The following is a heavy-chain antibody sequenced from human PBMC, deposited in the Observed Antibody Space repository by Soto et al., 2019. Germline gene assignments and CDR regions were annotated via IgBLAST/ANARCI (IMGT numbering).Heavy chain of an antibody. CDR1: GGTFSSYA. CDR2: IIPIFGTA. V-gene: IGHV1-69*06. D-gene: IGHD2-2*01. J-gene: IGHJ5*02. CDR3: ARVQVVPAAIRLNWFDH. Sequence: QVQLVQSGAEVKKPGSSVKVSCKASGGTFSSYAITWLRQAPGQGLEWMGGIIPIFGTANYAQKFQGRVTITADKSTSRAYMELSSLRSEYTAVYYCARVQVVPAAIRLNWFDHWGQGTLVTVSS.